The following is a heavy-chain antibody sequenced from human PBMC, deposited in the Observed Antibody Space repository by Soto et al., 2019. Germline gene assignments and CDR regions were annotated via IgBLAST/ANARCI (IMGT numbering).Heavy chain of an antibody. CDR1: GCGFSSDW. CDR2: IYPGDSDT. Sequence: PGENRKISCTASGCGFSSDWTVWVRQMPGKGLEWMGIIYPGDSDTRYNASFEGHVLFSVDRSTNTAFLQWSSLRASDTGMYYCARDLTDDAFDLWGQGPMVTVSS. CDR3: ARDLTDDAFDL. V-gene: IGHV5-51*01. D-gene: IGHD2-8*02. J-gene: IGHJ3*01.